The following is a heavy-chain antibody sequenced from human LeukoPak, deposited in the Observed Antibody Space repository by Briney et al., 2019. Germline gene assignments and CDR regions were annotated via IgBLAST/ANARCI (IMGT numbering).Heavy chain of an antibody. CDR3: ARHSPRGSGCPPRYFDY. J-gene: IGHJ4*02. CDR1: GGSISSYY. D-gene: IGHD3-10*01. CDR2: IYYSGST. Sequence: PSETLSLTCTVSGGSISSYYWSWIRQPPGKGLEWIGYIYYSGSTNYNPSLKSRVTISVDTSKNQFSLKLTSVTATDTAVYYCARHSPRGSGCPPRYFDYWGQGTLVTVSS. V-gene: IGHV4-59*08.